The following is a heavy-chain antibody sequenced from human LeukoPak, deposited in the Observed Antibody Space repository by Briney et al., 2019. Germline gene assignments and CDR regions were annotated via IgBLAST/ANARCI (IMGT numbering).Heavy chain of an antibody. CDR2: ISWNSGSI. CDR1: GFTFDDYA. J-gene: IGHJ6*02. CDR3: AKDIGYSSSWYPYYYYGMDV. Sequence: GGSLRLSCAASGFTFDDYAMHWVRQAPGKGLEWVSGISWNSGSIGYADSVKGRFTISRDNAKNSLYLQMNSLRAEDTALYYCAKDIGYSSSWYPYYYYGMDVWGQGTTVTVSS. D-gene: IGHD6-13*01. V-gene: IGHV3-9*01.